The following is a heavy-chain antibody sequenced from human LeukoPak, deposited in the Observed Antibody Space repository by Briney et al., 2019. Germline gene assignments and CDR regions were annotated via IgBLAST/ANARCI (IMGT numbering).Heavy chain of an antibody. V-gene: IGHV4-30-2*01. CDR1: GGSISSGGYY. CDR3: ARNLPDSSGYYPAYYFDY. J-gene: IGHJ4*02. Sequence: PSETLSLTCTVSGGSISSGGYYWSWIRQPPGKGLEWIGYIYHSGSTYYNPSLKSRVTISVDRSKNQFSLKLSSVTAADTAVYYCARNLPDSSGYYPAYYFDYWGQGTLVTVSS. D-gene: IGHD3-22*01. CDR2: IYHSGST.